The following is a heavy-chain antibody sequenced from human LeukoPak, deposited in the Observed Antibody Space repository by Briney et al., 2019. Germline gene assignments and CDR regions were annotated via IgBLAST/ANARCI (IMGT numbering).Heavy chain of an antibody. CDR2: IYHSWST. J-gene: IGHJ3*02. CDR1: GGSISSGGYY. Sequence: SETLSLTCTVSGGSISSGGYYWSWLRQPPGKGREWFGYIYHSWSTYYNPSLKGRVTISVDRSKNQFSLKLSSVTAADTAVYYCAGAEYDFWSGYYSLGAFDIWGQGTMVTVSS. CDR3: AGAEYDFWSGYYSLGAFDI. V-gene: IGHV4-30-2*01. D-gene: IGHD3-3*01.